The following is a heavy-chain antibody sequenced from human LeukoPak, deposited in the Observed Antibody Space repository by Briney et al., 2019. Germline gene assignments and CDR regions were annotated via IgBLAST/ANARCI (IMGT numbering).Heavy chain of an antibody. V-gene: IGHV3-33*01. CDR3: ARDHRVAGTPGPGY. J-gene: IGHJ4*02. D-gene: IGHD1-1*01. CDR1: GFTFSSYG. CDR2: IWYDGSNK. Sequence: PGGSLRLSCAASGFTFSSYGMHWVRQAPGKGLEWVAVIWYDGSNKYYADSVKGRFTISRDNSKNTLYLQMNSLRAEDTAVYYCARDHRVAGTPGPGYWGQGTLVTVSS.